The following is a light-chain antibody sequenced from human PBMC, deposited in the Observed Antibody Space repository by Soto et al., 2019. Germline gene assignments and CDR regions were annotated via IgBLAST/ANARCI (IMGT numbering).Light chain of an antibody. Sequence: IVMTQSPDSLAVSLGESATINCKSSRSILYSSTNMNYLAWYQQKPGQPLKLLIYWASTRESGVPDRFGGSGSGTDFTLTISSLQAEDVAVYYCQQYYDTPWTSGQGTKVEIX. CDR1: RSILYSSTNMNY. CDR2: WAS. J-gene: IGKJ1*01. V-gene: IGKV4-1*01. CDR3: QQYYDTPWT.